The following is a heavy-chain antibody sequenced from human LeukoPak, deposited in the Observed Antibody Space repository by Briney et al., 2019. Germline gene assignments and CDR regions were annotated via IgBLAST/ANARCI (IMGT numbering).Heavy chain of an antibody. Sequence: GGSLRLSCAASGFIFSSYGMHWVRQAPGKGLEWVAVIWYDGSNKYYADSVKGRFTISRDNSKNTLYLQMNSLRAEDTAVYYCARVGGSYYTIDYWGQGTLVTVSS. CDR1: GFIFSSYG. D-gene: IGHD1-26*01. V-gene: IGHV3-33*01. CDR3: ARVGGSYYTIDY. CDR2: IWYDGSNK. J-gene: IGHJ4*02.